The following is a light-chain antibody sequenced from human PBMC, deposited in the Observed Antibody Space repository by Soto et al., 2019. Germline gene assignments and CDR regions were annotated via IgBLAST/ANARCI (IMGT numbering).Light chain of an antibody. Sequence: QSVLTQSPSASASLGASVKLTCTLSSGHSSYAIAWHQQQPEKGPRYLMKLNSDGSHSKGDGIPDRFSGSSSGAERYLTISSLQSEDETDYYCQTWGTGIHYVFGTGTKLTLL. J-gene: IGLJ1*01. CDR1: SGHSSYA. CDR2: LNSDGSH. V-gene: IGLV4-69*01. CDR3: QTWGTGIHYV.